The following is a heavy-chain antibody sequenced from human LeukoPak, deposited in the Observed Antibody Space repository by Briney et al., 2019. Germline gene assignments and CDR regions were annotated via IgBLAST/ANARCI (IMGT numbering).Heavy chain of an antibody. CDR2: ILFDGTNK. D-gene: IGHD3-10*01. CDR1: GFAFSNYG. J-gene: IGHJ4*02. CDR3: ARDGGRATIVRGIIIMSVGDF. Sequence: GRSLRPSCAASGFAFSNYGMHWVRQAPGQGLEWVAVILFDGTNKYYAHSLKGRLTISRDNSKNTVYLQMNSLRPEDTAVYYCARDGGRATIVRGIIIMSVGDFWGQGALVTVST. V-gene: IGHV3-30*03.